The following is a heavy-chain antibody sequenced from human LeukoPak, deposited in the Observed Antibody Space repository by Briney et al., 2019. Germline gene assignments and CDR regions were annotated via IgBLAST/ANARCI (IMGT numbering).Heavy chain of an antibody. CDR1: GGSFSGDF. CDR3: ARCALSPPVWFGELLSDWFDP. V-gene: IGHV4-34*10. D-gene: IGHD3-10*01. J-gene: IGHJ5*02. CDR2: IKHDGST. Sequence: SETLSLTCAVYGGSFSGDFWSWLRQSPGKGLEWIGEIKHDGSTTYNPSLESRVTMSVDTSKNQFSLKLSSVTAADTAVYYCARCALSPPVWFGELLSDWFDPWGQGTLVTVSS.